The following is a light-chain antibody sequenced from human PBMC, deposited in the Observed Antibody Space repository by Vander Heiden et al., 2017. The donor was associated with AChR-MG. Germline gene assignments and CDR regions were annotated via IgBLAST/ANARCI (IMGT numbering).Light chain of an antibody. CDR1: QTLSGSF. V-gene: IGKV3-20*01. CDR3: QQYNHSPWT. Sequence: EIVLIQSPGTLSLSPGDRATLSCRASQTLSGSFLAWYQQRPGQAPRLLIYGGSSRATGIPDRFTGSGYGTDFTLTISRLEAEDFAVYYCQQYNHSPWTFGQGTRVEIE. J-gene: IGKJ1*01. CDR2: GGS.